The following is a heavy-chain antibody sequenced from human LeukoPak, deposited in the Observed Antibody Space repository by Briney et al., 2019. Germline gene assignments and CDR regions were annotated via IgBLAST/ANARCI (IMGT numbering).Heavy chain of an antibody. CDR3: ARLGGYCSGGSCDGGIVVDP. CDR2: ISGYNGHT. CDR1: GYTFSSYG. V-gene: IGHV1-18*01. J-gene: IGHJ5*02. Sequence: ASVKVSCKASGYTFSSYGISWVRQAPGQGLEWMGWISGYNGHTNYARKLQGRVTMTTDTSTSTAYMELGSLRSDDTAVYYCARLGGYCSGGSCDGGIVVDPWGQGTLVTVSS. D-gene: IGHD2-15*01.